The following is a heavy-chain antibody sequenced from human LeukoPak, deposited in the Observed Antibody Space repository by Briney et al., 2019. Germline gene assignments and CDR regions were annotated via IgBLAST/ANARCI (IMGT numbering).Heavy chain of an antibody. J-gene: IGHJ3*02. V-gene: IGHV3-30*18. CDR2: ISYDGSNK. Sequence: GGSLRLSCAASGFTFSSYGMHWVRQAPGKGLEWVAVISYDGSNKYYADSVKGRFTISRDNSKNTLYLQMNSLRAEDTAVYYCAKIVGATGGAFDIWGQGTMVTVSS. D-gene: IGHD1-26*01. CDR3: AKIVGATGGAFDI. CDR1: GFTFSSYG.